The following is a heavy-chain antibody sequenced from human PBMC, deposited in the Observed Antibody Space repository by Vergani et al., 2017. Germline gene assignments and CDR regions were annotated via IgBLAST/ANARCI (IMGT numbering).Heavy chain of an antibody. CDR3: AFISLTFDS. D-gene: IGHD2-21*02. J-gene: IGHJ4*02. CDR2: VNPNSGST. CDR1: GYNLTGNY. Sequence: QVHLVQSGAEMKKPGASVKVSCKTFGYNLTGNYIHWVRQAPGQGLEWIGWVNPNSGSTNHVQKFQGRVTMTTDTSISTVYMGLNSLRTDDKATFYCAFISLTFDSWGQGTLVTVSS. V-gene: IGHV1-2*02.